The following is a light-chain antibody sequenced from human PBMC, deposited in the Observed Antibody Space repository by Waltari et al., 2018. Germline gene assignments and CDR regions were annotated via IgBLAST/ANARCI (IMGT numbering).Light chain of an antibody. Sequence: QSALTQPRPVSGSPGQSVTISCTGTSSPVGGYNYVTWYQHHPGKAPKLMLYDVYKRPSGVPDRFSGSKSGNTASLTISGLQVEDEADYYCCSYAGSYTLIFGGGTKLTVL. J-gene: IGLJ2*01. CDR1: SSPVGGYNY. V-gene: IGLV2-11*01. CDR3: CSYAGSYTLI. CDR2: DVY.